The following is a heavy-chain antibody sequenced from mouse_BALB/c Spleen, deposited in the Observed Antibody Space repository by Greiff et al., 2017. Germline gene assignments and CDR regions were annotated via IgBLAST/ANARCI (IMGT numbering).Heavy chain of an antibody. J-gene: IGHJ1*01. V-gene: IGHV5-6-5*01. CDR2: ISSGGST. D-gene: IGHD1-1*01. CDR1: GFTFSSYA. Sequence: EVNVVESGGGLVKPGGSLKLSCAASGFTFSSYAMSWVRQTPEKRLEWVASISSGGSTYYPDSVKGRFTISRDNARNILYLQMSSLRSEDTAMYYCARGYGSSPLYWYFDVWGAGTTVTVSS. CDR3: ARGYGSSPLYWYFDV.